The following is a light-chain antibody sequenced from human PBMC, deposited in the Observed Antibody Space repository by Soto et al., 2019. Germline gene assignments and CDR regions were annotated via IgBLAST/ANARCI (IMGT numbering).Light chain of an antibody. CDR1: QGIRND. Sequence: AIQMTQSPSSLSASVGGRVTITCRASQGIRNDLGWYQQKPGKAPKLLIYAASSLQSGVPSRFSGSGSGTDFTLTISSLQPEDCATYYCLQDYNYPWTFGQGTKVEIK. V-gene: IGKV1-6*01. CDR3: LQDYNYPWT. J-gene: IGKJ1*01. CDR2: AAS.